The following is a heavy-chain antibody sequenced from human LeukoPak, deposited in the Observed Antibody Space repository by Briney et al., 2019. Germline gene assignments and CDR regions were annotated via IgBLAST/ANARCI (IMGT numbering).Heavy chain of an antibody. J-gene: IGHJ3*02. Sequence: GASVKVSCKVSGYTLTELSMHWVRQAPGKGLEWMGGFDPEDGETIYAQKFQGRVTMTEDTSTDTAYMELSSLRSEDTAVYYCATASYSGGYDAFDIWGQGTMVTVSS. V-gene: IGHV1-24*01. D-gene: IGHD3-10*01. CDR3: ATASYSGGYDAFDI. CDR2: FDPEDGET. CDR1: GYTLTELS.